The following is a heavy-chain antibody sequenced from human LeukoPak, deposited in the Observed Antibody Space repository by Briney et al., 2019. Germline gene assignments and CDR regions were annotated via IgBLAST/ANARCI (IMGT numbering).Heavy chain of an antibody. J-gene: IGHJ6*04. CDR3: ARDDASTARASGMDV. D-gene: IGHD6-6*01. CDR2: ISRDSAYM. V-gene: IGHV3-21*01. Sequence: GESLRLSCAASGFTFTTYDMNWVRQAAGKGLEWVSYISRDSAYMYLADSVKGRFTISRDNAKNSLYLQMNSLRGEDTAVYYCARDDASTARASGMDVWGEGTTVTVSS. CDR1: GFTFTTYD.